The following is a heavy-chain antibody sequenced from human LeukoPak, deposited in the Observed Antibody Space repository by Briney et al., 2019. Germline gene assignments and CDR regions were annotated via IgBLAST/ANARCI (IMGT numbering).Heavy chain of an antibody. V-gene: IGHV3-21*01. Sequence: GGSLILSCAASGFTFSSYSMNWVRQAPGKGLEWVSSISSSSSYIYYADSVKGRFTISRDNAKNSLYLQMNSLRAEDTAVYYCARGITMIVVVILDAFDIWGQGTMVTVSS. CDR2: ISSSSSYI. CDR1: GFTFSSYS. J-gene: IGHJ3*02. CDR3: ARGITMIVVVILDAFDI. D-gene: IGHD3-22*01.